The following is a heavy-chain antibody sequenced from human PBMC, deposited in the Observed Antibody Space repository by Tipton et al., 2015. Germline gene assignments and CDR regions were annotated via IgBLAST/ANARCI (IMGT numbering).Heavy chain of an antibody. Sequence: TLSLTCTVSGGSVSNHFWSWIRQPPGKGLEWFGHIYYSGSTNYNPSLKSRVTMSADTPKNQVSLKVTSVTAADTAVYSCASMDVWGRGTTVTVSS. V-gene: IGHV4-59*02. J-gene: IGHJ6*02. CDR2: IYYSGST. CDR3: ASMDV. CDR1: GGSVSNHF.